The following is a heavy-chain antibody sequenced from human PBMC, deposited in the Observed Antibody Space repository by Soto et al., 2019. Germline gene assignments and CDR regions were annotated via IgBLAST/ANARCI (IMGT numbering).Heavy chain of an antibody. J-gene: IGHJ4*02. Sequence: ASVKVSCKVSGYTLTELSMHLVRQAPGKGLEWMGGFDPEDGETIYAQKFQGRVTMTEDTSTDTAYMELSSLGSEDTAVYYCATADIAVALFDYWGQGTLVTVSS. CDR2: FDPEDGET. CDR3: ATADIAVALFDY. V-gene: IGHV1-24*01. D-gene: IGHD6-19*01. CDR1: GYTLTELS.